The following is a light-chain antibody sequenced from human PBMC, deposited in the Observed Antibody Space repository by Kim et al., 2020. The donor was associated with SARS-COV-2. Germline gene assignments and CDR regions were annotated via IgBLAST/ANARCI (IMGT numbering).Light chain of an antibody. J-gene: IGKJ2*01. V-gene: IGKV1-9*01. Sequence: ASGGDRVTITCRTSHCISGYFSWHQQRPWGVPKLLIYAASTFHSEAPSVFCGCVSGTVFTLTISILHPEDFATFYFQQLTSYPPSFGQGTKLDI. CDR3: QQLTSYPPS. CDR2: AAS. CDR1: HCISGY.